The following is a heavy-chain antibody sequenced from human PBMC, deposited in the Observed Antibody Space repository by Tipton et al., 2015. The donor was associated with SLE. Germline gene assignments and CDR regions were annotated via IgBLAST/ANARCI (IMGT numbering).Heavy chain of an antibody. CDR3: ARDKMGIGIAVASCFYGMDL. V-gene: IGHV3-21*01. CDR1: GFTFSSYS. J-gene: IGHJ6*02. D-gene: IGHD6-19*01. Sequence: SLRLSCAASGFTFSSYSMNWVRQAPGQGLEWVSSISSSSSYISYAGSVKVRFTISRDNAENSLYLQMNSLRAEDTAVYYCARDKMGIGIAVASCFYGMDLGGQATTVSVSS. CDR2: ISSSSSYI.